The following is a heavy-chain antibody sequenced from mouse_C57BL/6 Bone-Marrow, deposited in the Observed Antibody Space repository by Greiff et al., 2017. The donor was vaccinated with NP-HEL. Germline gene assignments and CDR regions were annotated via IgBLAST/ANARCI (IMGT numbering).Heavy chain of an antibody. CDR3: ARGYDGYYSFAY. Sequence: EVQLQQSGPGLVKPSQSLSLTCSVTGSSITSGYYWNWIRPFPGNKLEWMGYISSAGRHNSNPSLQTRISSTRDTSKNQFFLKLNTVTTEDTATYYGARGYDGYYSFAYWGQGTLVTVSA. D-gene: IGHD2-3*01. V-gene: IGHV3-6*01. J-gene: IGHJ3*01. CDR1: GSSITSGYY. CDR2: ISSAGRH.